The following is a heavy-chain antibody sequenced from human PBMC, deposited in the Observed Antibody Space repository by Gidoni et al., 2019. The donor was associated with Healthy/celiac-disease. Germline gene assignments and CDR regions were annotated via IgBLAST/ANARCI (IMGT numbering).Heavy chain of an antibody. D-gene: IGHD1-7*01. CDR3: ATVFPGTTPSDQYYFDY. CDR1: GYSLTELS. V-gene: IGHV1-24*01. CDR2: FDPEDGET. J-gene: IGHJ4*02. Sequence: QVQLVHSGAEVKKPGASVNVSCKVSGYSLTELSMHWVRQAPGKGLEWMGGFDPEDGETIYAQKFQGRVTMTEDTSTDTAYMELSSLRSEDTAVYYCATVFPGTTPSDQYYFDYWGQGTLVTVSS.